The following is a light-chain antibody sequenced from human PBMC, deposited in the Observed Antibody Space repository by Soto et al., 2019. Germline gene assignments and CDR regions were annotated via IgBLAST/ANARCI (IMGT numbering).Light chain of an antibody. CDR1: QSVTSTY. J-gene: IGKJ5*01. CDR2: GAS. V-gene: IGKV3-20*01. CDR3: QQYNNWPPLT. Sequence: EIVLTQSPATLSLSPGERATLSCRASQSVTSTYLAWYQQKPGQAPRLLIYGASSRAIGIPDRFSGSGSGTDFTLTISRLEPEDFAVYYCQQYNNWPPLTFGQGTRLEIK.